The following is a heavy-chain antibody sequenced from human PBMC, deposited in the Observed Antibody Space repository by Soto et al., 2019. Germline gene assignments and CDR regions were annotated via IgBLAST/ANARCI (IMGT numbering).Heavy chain of an antibody. V-gene: IGHV3-7*04. CDR3: ARVAYRWNGKDY. CDR1: GFPLATYW. Sequence: EVQLVESGGGLVQRGGSLRLSCAASGFPLATYWLTWVRQAPGKGLEWVANIKPAGREKTYLDSVKGRFTISRDDAENSLLLQMNSLRAEDTGVYYCARVAYRWNGKDYWGRGTLVTVSS. CDR2: IKPAGREK. J-gene: IGHJ4*02. D-gene: IGHD1-1*01.